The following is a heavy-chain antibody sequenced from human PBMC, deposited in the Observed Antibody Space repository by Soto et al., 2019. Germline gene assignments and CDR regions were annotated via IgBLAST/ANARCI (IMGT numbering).Heavy chain of an antibody. Sequence: SETLSLTCAVSGGSISSGGYSWSWIRQPPGKGLEWIGYIYHSGSTYYNPSLKSRVTISVDRSKDQFSLKLSSVTAADTAVYYCGRAWSWNGFDPWGQGTLVTVSS. CDR1: GGSISSGGYS. V-gene: IGHV4-30-2*01. CDR2: IYHSGST. D-gene: IGHD1-26*01. CDR3: GRAWSWNGFDP. J-gene: IGHJ5*02.